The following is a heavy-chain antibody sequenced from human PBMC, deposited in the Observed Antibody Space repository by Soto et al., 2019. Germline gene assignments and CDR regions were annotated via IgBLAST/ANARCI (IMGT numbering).Heavy chain of an antibody. Sequence: GGSLRLSCAASGFTVSSNYMSWVRQAPGKGLEWVSVIYSGGSTYYADSVKGRFTISRDNSKNTLYLQMNSLRAEDTAVYYCARDRYGDYDYYYYYMDVWGKGTTVTVSS. D-gene: IGHD4-17*01. CDR1: GFTVSSNY. J-gene: IGHJ6*03. CDR2: IYSGGST. V-gene: IGHV3-66*01. CDR3: ARDRYGDYDYYYYYMDV.